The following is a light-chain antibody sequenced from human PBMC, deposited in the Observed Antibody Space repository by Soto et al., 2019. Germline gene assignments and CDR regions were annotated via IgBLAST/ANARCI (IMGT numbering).Light chain of an antibody. V-gene: IGKV2-28*01. Sequence: DIVMTQSPLSLPVTPGEPASISCRSSQSLLHSNGYNYLDWYLQKPGQSPQLLISLGSNRASGVPARFSGSGSATDFTLNIARVEADDFGVYYCMQARQSPYTFGQGTKLEIK. CDR3: MQARQSPYT. J-gene: IGKJ2*01. CDR2: LGS. CDR1: QSLLHSNGYNY.